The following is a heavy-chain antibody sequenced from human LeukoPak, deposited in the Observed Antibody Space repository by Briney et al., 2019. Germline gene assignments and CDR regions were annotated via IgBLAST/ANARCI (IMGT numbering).Heavy chain of an antibody. CDR3: ARVESDIVVVPADY. CDR1: GYTFTSYG. J-gene: IGHJ4*02. D-gene: IGHD2-2*01. V-gene: IGHV1-18*01. CDR2: ISAYNGNT. Sequence: ASVKVSCKASGYTFTSYGISWVRQAPGQGLEWMGWISAYNGNTNYAQKLQGRVTMTTDTSTSTAYMELRSPRSDDTAVYYCARVESDIVVVPADYWGQGTLVTVSS.